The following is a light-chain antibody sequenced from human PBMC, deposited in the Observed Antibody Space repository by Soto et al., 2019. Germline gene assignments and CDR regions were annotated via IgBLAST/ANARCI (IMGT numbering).Light chain of an antibody. Sequence: DIQMTQSPSSVSAFVGDRVTITCRASQGSNTWLAWYQQKPGKAPKLLMYSASILHTGVSSRFTGGGSGTEFTLTINSLQPEDFATYYCQQSDTLPITFGGGTKVDIK. CDR1: QGSNTW. V-gene: IGKV1-12*01. J-gene: IGKJ4*01. CDR3: QQSDTLPIT. CDR2: SAS.